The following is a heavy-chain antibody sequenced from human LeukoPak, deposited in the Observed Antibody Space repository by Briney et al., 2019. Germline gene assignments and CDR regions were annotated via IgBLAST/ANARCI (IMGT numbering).Heavy chain of an antibody. J-gene: IGHJ3*02. Sequence: PGRSLKLSCAASGFTFSSYGMHWVRQAPGKGLEWVAVISYDGSNKYYADSVKGRFTISRDNSKNTLYLQMNSLRAEDTAVYYCLLDPMVVITLDAFDIWGQGTMVTVSS. D-gene: IGHD3-22*01. CDR1: GFTFSSYG. CDR3: LLDPMVVITLDAFDI. V-gene: IGHV3-30*03. CDR2: ISYDGSNK.